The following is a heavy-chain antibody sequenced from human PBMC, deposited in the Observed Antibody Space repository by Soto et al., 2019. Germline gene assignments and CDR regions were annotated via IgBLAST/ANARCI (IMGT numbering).Heavy chain of an antibody. CDR1: GFTFSSYG. CDR3: AKDLQNWVIDY. CDR2: ISYDGSNK. Sequence: GSLRLSCAASGFTFSSYGMHWVRQAPGKGLEWVAVISYDGSNKYYADSVKGRFTISRDNSKNTLYLQMNSLRAEDTAVYYCAKDLQNWVIDYWGQGTLVTVSS. V-gene: IGHV3-30*18. D-gene: IGHD7-27*01. J-gene: IGHJ4*02.